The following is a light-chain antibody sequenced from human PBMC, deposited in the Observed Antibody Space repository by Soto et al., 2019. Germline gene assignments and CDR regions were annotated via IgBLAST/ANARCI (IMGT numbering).Light chain of an antibody. CDR1: QSVSSN. CDR2: GAS. J-gene: IGKJ5*01. CDR3: QQYNNLPPIT. V-gene: IGKV3-15*01. Sequence: IVMKQSPATLSVSPGERATLSCRASQSVSSNLAWYQQKPGQAPRLLIYGASTRATGIPARFSGSGSGTEFTLTISSLQSEDFAVYYCQQYNNLPPITFGQGTRLEI.